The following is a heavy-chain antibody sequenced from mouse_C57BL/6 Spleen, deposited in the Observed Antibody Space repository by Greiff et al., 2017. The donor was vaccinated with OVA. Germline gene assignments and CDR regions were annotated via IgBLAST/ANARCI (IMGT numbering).Heavy chain of an antibody. CDR1: GYTFTSYW. J-gene: IGHJ1*03. V-gene: IGHV1-55*01. D-gene: IGHD2-10*02. CDR3: ARRGSIYWYFDV. Sequence: QVPLQQPGAELVKPGASVKMSCKASGYTFTSYWITWVKQRPGQGLEWIGDIYPGSGSTNYNEKFKSKATLTVDTSSSTAYMQLSSLTSEDSAVYYCARRGSIYWYFDVWGTGTTVTVSA. CDR2: IYPGSGST.